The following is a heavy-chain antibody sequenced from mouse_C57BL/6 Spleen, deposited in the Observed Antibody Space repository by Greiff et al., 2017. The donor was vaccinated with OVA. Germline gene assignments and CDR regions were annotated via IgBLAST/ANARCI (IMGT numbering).Heavy chain of an antibody. CDR3: ARHNDYDGYYFDY. V-gene: IGHV5-6*02. CDR1: GFTFSSYG. J-gene: IGHJ2*01. CDR2: ISSGGSYT. Sequence: DVKLQESGGDLVKPGGSLKLSCAASGFTFSSYGMSWVRQTPDKRLEWVATISSGGSYTYYPDSVKGRFTISRDNAKNTLYLQMSSLKSEDTAMYYCARHNDYDGYYFDYWGQGTTLTVSS. D-gene: IGHD2-4*01.